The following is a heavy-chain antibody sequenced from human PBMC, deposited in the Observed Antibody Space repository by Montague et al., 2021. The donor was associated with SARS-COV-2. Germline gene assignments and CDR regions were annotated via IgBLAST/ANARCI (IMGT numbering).Heavy chain of an antibody. V-gene: IGHV4-38-2*02. D-gene: IGHD1-26*01. Sequence: SETLSLTCTVSGYSISSGYYWGWIRQPPGKGLEWIGSIYHSGNTYYNPSLKSRVTISVDTSKNQFSLELSSVTAADTAGDYSWGGVGAPYYYYGMDAWGQGTTVTVSS. CDR1: GYSISSGYY. CDR2: IYHSGNT. J-gene: IGHJ6*02. CDR3: WGGVGAPYYYYGMDA.